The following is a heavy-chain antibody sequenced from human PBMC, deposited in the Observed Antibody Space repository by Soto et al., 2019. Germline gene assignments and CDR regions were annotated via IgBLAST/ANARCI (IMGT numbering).Heavy chain of an antibody. CDR1: GGSISSYY. J-gene: IGHJ5*02. CDR2: IYYSGST. V-gene: IGHV4-59*01. CDR3: ARGGSIAARRTWFDP. D-gene: IGHD6-6*01. Sequence: SETLSLTCTVSGGSISSYYWSWIRQPPGKGLEWIGYIYYSGSTNYNPSLKSRVTISVDTSKNQFSLKLSSVTAADTAVYYCARGGSIAARRTWFDPWGQGTLVTVSS.